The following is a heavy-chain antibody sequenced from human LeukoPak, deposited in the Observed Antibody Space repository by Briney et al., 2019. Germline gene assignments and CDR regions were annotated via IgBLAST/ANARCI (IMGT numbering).Heavy chain of an antibody. Sequence: GASVKVSCKASGYTFTTHGITWVRQAPGQGLEWMGWISAYNGHTNYAQKFHGRVTMTTDTSTNTAYMELKSLRSDDTAVYYCARGGFWFDPWGQGTLVTVSS. D-gene: IGHD3-22*01. J-gene: IGHJ5*02. CDR1: GYTFTTHG. CDR2: ISAYNGHT. CDR3: ARGGFWFDP. V-gene: IGHV1-18*01.